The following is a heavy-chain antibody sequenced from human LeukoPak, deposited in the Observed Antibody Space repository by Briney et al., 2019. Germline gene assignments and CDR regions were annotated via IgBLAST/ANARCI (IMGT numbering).Heavy chain of an antibody. CDR3: ARDRQIAY. J-gene: IGHJ4*02. Sequence: SETLSLTCTVSGGSISSYYWTWVRQPAGKGLEWIGRIYTSGSTNYSPSLKSRVTMSVDTSKNEFSLKLNSVTAEDTAVYYCARDRQIAYWGQGTLVTVSS. CDR1: GGSISSYY. V-gene: IGHV4-4*07. CDR2: IYTSGST.